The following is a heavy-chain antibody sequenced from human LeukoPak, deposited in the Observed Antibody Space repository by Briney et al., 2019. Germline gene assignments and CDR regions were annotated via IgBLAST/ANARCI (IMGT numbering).Heavy chain of an antibody. J-gene: IGHJ6*02. CDR2: IYYSGST. Sequence: SETLSLTCAVYGGSFSGYYWSWIRQPPGKGLEWIGYIYYSGSTNYNPSLKSRVTISVDTSKNQFSLKLRSVTAADTAVYYCARDQRTVGYYGMDVWGRGTTVTVSS. V-gene: IGHV4-59*01. D-gene: IGHD1-26*01. CDR1: GGSFSGYY. CDR3: ARDQRTVGYYGMDV.